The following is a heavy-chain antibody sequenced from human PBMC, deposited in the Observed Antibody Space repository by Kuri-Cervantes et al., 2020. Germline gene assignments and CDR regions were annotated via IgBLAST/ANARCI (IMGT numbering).Heavy chain of an antibody. Sequence: GESLKISCTASGFTFGDYAMSWVRQAPGKGLEWVGFIRSKAYGGTTEYAASVKGRFTISRDDSKNTLYLQMNSLKTEDTAVYYCTVSLGVAYYDFWSGYVIWGQGTMVTVSS. D-gene: IGHD3-3*01. CDR3: TVSLGVAYYDFWSGYVI. CDR1: GFTFGDYA. V-gene: IGHV3-49*04. CDR2: IRSKAYGGTT. J-gene: IGHJ3*02.